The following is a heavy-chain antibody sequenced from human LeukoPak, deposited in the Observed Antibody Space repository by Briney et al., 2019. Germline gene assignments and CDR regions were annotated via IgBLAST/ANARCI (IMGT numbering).Heavy chain of an antibody. D-gene: IGHD3-3*01. V-gene: IGHV3-23*01. Sequence: PGGSLRLSCAASGFTFSSYAMSWVRQAPGKGLEWVSTIRGSGGSTYSADSVKGRFIISRDNSKNTLFLQMNSLRAEDTAVYYCAKDRSGFSNWFDPWGQATLVTVSS. CDR3: AKDRSGFSNWFDP. CDR1: GFTFSSYA. CDR2: IRGSGGST. J-gene: IGHJ5*02.